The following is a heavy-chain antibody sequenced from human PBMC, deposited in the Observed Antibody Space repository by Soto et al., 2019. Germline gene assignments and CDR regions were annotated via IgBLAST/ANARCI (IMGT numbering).Heavy chain of an antibody. CDR2: ISSSCYTV. Sequence: GGSLRLSCAASRFTFSTYEMNWVGQAPGKGLEWVSYISSSCYTVYYADSVKGRFTISRDNTRNSLYLQMNSLRDEDTALYYCVRYCSTTLCNGVATRTFDYWGQGTLATVSS. D-gene: IGHD2-2*01. V-gene: IGHV3-48*03. J-gene: IGHJ4*02. CDR1: RFTFSTYE. CDR3: VRYCSTTLCNGVATRTFDY.